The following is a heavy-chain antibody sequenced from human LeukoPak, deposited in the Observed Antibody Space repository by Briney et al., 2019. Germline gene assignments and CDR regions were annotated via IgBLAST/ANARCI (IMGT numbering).Heavy chain of an antibody. CDR3: AKDLLGGYHSPFDS. CDR2: MNPNSGNT. Sequence: ASVKVSCKASGYTFTSYDINWVRQATGQGLEWMGWMNPNSGNTGYAQKFQGRVTITRNTSISTAYMELSSLRVEDTALYYCAKDLLGGYHSPFDSWGHGTLVTVSS. D-gene: IGHD5-12*01. J-gene: IGHJ4*01. V-gene: IGHV1-8*03. CDR1: GYTFTSYD.